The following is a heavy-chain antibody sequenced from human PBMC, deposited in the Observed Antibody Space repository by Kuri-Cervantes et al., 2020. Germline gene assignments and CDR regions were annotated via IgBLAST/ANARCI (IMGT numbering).Heavy chain of an antibody. CDR2: ISYDGSNK. CDR1: GFTFSSYA. Sequence: GGSLRLSCAASGFTFSSYAMHWVRQAPGKGLEWVAVISYDGSNKYYADSVKGRFTISRDNSKNTLYLQMNSLRAEDTAVYYCARDPGSGSYQYYYYGMDVRGQGTTVTVSS. CDR3: ARDPGSGSYQYYYYGMDV. D-gene: IGHD3-10*01. V-gene: IGHV3-30-3*01. J-gene: IGHJ6*02.